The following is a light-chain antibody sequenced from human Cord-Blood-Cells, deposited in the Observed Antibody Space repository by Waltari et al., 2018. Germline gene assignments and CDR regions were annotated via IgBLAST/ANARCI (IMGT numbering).Light chain of an antibody. CDR2: AAS. CDR3: QQSYSTPHT. Sequence: DIQMTQSPSSLSASVGDXVTITCRASQSISSYLNWYQQKPGKAPKLLIYAASSLQSGVPSRFSGSGSGTDFTLTISSLQPEDFATYYCQQSYSTPHTFGQGTKLEIK. CDR1: QSISSY. J-gene: IGKJ2*01. V-gene: IGKV1-39*01.